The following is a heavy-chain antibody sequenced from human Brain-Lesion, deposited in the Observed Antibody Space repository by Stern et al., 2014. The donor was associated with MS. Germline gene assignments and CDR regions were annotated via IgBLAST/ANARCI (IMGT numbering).Heavy chain of an antibody. CDR3: ARRGDSSSSGFDY. V-gene: IGHV5-51*01. CDR1: GYRFTSNW. D-gene: IGHD6-6*01. CDR2: IWPGDPDT. Sequence: VQLVQSGAEVKKPGESLKISCKGSGYRFTSNWIGWGRQMPGKGLEWMGIIWPGDPDTRYSPSFQGQVTISADKSISTAYLQWSSLQASDTAMYYCARRGDSSSSGFDYWGQGTLVIVSS. J-gene: IGHJ4*02.